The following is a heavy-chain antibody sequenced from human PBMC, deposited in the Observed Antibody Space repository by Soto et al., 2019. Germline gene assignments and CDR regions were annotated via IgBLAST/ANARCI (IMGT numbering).Heavy chain of an antibody. CDR3: GRGTRLDNDFWSGYGMDV. CDR1: AGTFSNYA. V-gene: IGHV1-69*12. J-gene: IGHJ6*02. D-gene: IGHD3-3*01. Sequence: QVQLVQSGAEVKKPGSSVKVSCKASAGTFSNYAMSWVRQAPGHGLEWMGGIIPMFGTPKYAQKFQGRVTISVDESTSTAYMEVSSLRSEDTAVYYCGRGTRLDNDFWSGYGMDVWGQGTTVTVSS. CDR2: IIPMFGTP.